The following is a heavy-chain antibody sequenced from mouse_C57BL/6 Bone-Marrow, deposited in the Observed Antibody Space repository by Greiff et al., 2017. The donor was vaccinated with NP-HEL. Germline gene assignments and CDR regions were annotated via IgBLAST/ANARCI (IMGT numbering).Heavy chain of an antibody. Sequence: VKLMESGPELARPWASVKISCQAFYTFSRRVHFAIRDTNYWMQWVKQRPGQGLEWIGAIYPGNGDTSYNQKFKGKATLTADKSSSPAYMQRSRLASEDSAVYYCAYDSSGYTAWFADWGQGTLVTVSA. CDR3: SEDSAVYYCAYDSSGYTAWFAD. J-gene: IGHJ3*01. CDR2: GQGLEWIG. V-gene: IGHV1-87*01. D-gene: IGHD3-2*02. CDR1: YTFSRRVH.